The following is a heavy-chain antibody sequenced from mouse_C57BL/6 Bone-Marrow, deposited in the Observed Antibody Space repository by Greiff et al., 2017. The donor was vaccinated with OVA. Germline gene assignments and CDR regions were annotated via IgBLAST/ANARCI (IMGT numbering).Heavy chain of an antibody. V-gene: IGHV2-2*01. CDR1: GFSLTSYG. CDR3: ARNEGAWFAY. CDR2: IWSGGST. J-gene: IGHJ3*01. Sequence: VQRVESGPGLVQPSQSLSITCTVSGFSLTSYGVHWVRQSPGKGLEWLGVIWSGGSTDYNAAFISRLGISKDNSKSQVFFKMNSLQVDDTAIYYCARNEGAWFAYWGQGTLVTVSA.